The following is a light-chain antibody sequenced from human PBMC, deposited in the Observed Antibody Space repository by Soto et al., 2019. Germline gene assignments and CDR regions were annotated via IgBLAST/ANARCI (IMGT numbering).Light chain of an antibody. J-gene: IGKJ5*01. CDR1: QDIRGA. CDR2: DVS. V-gene: IGKV1-13*02. Sequence: AIQVTQSPSSLSASVGDRVTITCRASQDIRGALAWYQQKPGNAPKLLIYDVSTVQSGVPSRFSGRGSGTEFTLTITSLQPEDFATYYCQQFNIYPITFGQGTRLEIK. CDR3: QQFNIYPIT.